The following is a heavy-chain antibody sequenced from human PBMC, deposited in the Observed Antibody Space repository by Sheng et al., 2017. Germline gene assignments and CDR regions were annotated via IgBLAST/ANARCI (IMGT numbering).Heavy chain of an antibody. CDR1: GASIITSSYS. D-gene: IGHD1-1*01. J-gene: IGHJ4*03. V-gene: IGHV4-39*07. Sequence: QLQLQGSGPTLVKPSETLSLTCSVSGASIITSSYSWGWIRQSPGKGLQWIGQMYFDGTTQYHPSLKRRVTISIDTSKSQFSLKLNSVTAADTGVYYCARLDPRGPDDFWDHGTLVTVSX. CDR3: ARLDPRGPDDF. CDR2: MYFDGTT.